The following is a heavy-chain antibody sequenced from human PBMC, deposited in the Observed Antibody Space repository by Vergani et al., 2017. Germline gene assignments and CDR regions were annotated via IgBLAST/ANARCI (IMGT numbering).Heavy chain of an antibody. CDR2: IHTSGST. CDR1: GGSINSHNYY. CDR3: ARGSCLGGSCYKPLFGY. J-gene: IGHJ4*02. D-gene: IGHD2-15*01. Sequence: QVQLQESGPGLVKPSQTLSLTCTVSGGSINSHNYYWSWIRQPAGKGLEWIGRIHTSGSTNYNPSLKSRVTMSEDTSKNQFSLNLTSVTAADTAVYFCARGSCLGGSCYKPLFGYGGQGMLVTVSS. V-gene: IGHV4-61*02.